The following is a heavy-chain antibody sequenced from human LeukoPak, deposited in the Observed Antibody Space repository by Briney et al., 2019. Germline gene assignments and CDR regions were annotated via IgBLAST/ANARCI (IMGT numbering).Heavy chain of an antibody. Sequence: GGSLRLSCAASGFTFSSYAMSWVRQAPGKGLEWVSVISAGGGITYYADSVKGRFTISRDNSKNTVYLQMNSLGAEDTAVYYCARDLVTPRAPFQVVVAADDYWGQGTLVTVSS. V-gene: IGHV3-23*01. CDR3: ARDLVTPRAPFQVVVAADDY. J-gene: IGHJ4*02. CDR2: ISAGGGIT. D-gene: IGHD2-15*01. CDR1: GFTFSSYA.